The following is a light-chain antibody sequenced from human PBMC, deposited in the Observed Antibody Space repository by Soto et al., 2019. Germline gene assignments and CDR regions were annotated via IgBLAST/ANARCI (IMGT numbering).Light chain of an antibody. V-gene: IGKV3-11*01. CDR1: QSVSSY. CDR3: QQRGNWPIT. J-gene: IGKJ5*01. CDR2: DAS. Sequence: EIVLTQSPATLSLSPGERATLSCRASQSVSSYLAWYQLKPGQAPRLLIYDASNRATGIPAKFSGSGSGTDFTLTISSLEPEDFAVYYCQQRGNWPITFGQGTRLEFK.